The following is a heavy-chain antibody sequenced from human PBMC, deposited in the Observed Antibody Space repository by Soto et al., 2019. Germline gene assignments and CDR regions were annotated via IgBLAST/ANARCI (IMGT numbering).Heavy chain of an antibody. CDR1: GFTFSDHY. Sequence: EVQLVESGGGLVQPGGSLRLSCAASGFTFSDHYMDWVRQAPGKGLEWVGRTRNKANSYTTEYAASVKGRFTISRDDSKNSLYLQMNSLKTEDTAVYYCTRVTMSKRRRFDYWGQGTLVTVSS. D-gene: IGHD3-22*01. CDR3: TRVTMSKRRRFDY. V-gene: IGHV3-72*01. CDR2: TRNKANSYTT. J-gene: IGHJ4*02.